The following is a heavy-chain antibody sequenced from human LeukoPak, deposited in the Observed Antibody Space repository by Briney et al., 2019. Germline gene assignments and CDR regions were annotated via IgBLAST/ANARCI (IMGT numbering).Heavy chain of an antibody. CDR1: GGSFSGYY. CDR3: ARVYYDSSGYLGPFDY. CDR2: INHSGST. V-gene: IGHV4-34*01. D-gene: IGHD3-22*01. J-gene: IGHJ4*02. Sequence: SETLSLTCAVYGGSFSGYYWSCIRQPPGKGLEWIEEINHSGSTNYNPSLKSRVTISVDTSKNQFSLKLSSVTAADTAVYYCARVYYDSSGYLGPFDYWGQGTLVTVSS.